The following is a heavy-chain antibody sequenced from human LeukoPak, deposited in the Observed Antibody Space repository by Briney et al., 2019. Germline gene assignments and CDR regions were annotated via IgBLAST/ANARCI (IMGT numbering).Heavy chain of an antibody. CDR2: ISAYNGNT. V-gene: IGHV1-18*01. CDR3: ARDRPRTGYSSSWYLFDY. J-gene: IGHJ4*02. Sequence: ASVKVSCKASGYTFTSYGISWVRQAPGQGLEWMGWISAYNGNTNYAQKLQGRVTMTTDTSTSTAYMELRSLRSDDTAVYYCARDRPRTGYSSSWYLFDYWGQGTLVTVSS. D-gene: IGHD6-13*01. CDR1: GYTFTSYG.